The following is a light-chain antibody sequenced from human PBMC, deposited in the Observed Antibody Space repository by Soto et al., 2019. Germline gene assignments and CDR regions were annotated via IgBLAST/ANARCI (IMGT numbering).Light chain of an antibody. V-gene: IGKV3D-20*02. CDR1: QSVSSSN. Sequence: EIVLTQSPGTLSLSPGDRATLYCRASQSVSSSNLAWYQQKRGQSPRLLIYGASSRATGIPDRFSGSGSGTDFTLTISRLEPEDFAVYYCQQRSNLITFGQGTRLEIK. CDR2: GAS. CDR3: QQRSNLIT. J-gene: IGKJ5*01.